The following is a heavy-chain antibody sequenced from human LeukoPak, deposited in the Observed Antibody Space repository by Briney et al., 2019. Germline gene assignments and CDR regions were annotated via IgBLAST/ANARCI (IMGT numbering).Heavy chain of an antibody. CDR3: ARHRRFGVVIIDY. J-gene: IGHJ4*02. Sequence: SETLSLTCTVSGGSISSSSYYWSWIRQPPGKGLEWIGSIYYSGSTYYNPSLKSRVTISVDTSKNRFSLKLSSVTAADTAVYYCARHRRFGVVIIDYWGQGTLVTVSS. CDR1: GGSISSSSYY. CDR2: IYYSGST. D-gene: IGHD3-3*01. V-gene: IGHV4-39*01.